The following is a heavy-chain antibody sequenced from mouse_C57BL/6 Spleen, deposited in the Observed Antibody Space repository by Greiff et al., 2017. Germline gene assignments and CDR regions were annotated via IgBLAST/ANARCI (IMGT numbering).Heavy chain of an antibody. D-gene: IGHD2-4*01. CDR3: ARTEDDYDGYAMDY. CDR2: IHPNSGST. V-gene: IGHV1-64*01. Sequence: QVQLQQPGAELVKPGASVKLSCKASGYTFTSYWMHWVKQRPGQGLEWIGMIHPNSGSTNYNEKFKSKATLTVDKSSSTAYMQLSSLTSEDSAVYYCARTEDDYDGYAMDYWGQGTSVTVSS. CDR1: GYTFTSYW. J-gene: IGHJ4*01.